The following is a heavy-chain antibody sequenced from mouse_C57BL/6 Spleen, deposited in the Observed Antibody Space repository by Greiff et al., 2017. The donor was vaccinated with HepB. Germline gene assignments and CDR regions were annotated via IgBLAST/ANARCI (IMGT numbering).Heavy chain of an antibody. D-gene: IGHD1-1*01. CDR1: GYTFTSYW. Sequence: VQLQQSGTVLARPGASVKMSCKTSGYTFTSYWMHWVKQRPGQGLEWIGAIYPGNSDTSYNQKFKGKAKLTAVTSASTAYMELSSLTNEDSAVYYCTSVLYYSDSSPYAMDYWGQGTSVTVSS. J-gene: IGHJ4*01. V-gene: IGHV1-5*01. CDR2: IYPGNSDT. CDR3: TSVLYYSDSSPYAMDY.